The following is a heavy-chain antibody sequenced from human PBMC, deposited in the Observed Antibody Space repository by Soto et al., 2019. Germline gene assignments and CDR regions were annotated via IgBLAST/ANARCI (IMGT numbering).Heavy chain of an antibody. CDR3: AKSGSHSYFDS. Sequence: QPGGSLRLSCAASGFTFSSYAMCWVRQAPGKGLEWVSSISNTGDSTYYANSVKGRFIISRDNSMNTLSLQMSSLRAEDTAVYYCAKSGSHSYFDSWGQGTLVTVSS. CDR2: ISNTGDST. CDR1: GFTFSSYA. J-gene: IGHJ4*02. D-gene: IGHD1-26*01. V-gene: IGHV3-23*01.